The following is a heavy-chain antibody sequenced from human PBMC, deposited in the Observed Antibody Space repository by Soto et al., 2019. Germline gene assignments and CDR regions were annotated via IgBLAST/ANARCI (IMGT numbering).Heavy chain of an antibody. V-gene: IGHV3-15*01. D-gene: IGHD6-19*01. CDR3: TTEAVAGLFDY. Sequence: GGSLRLSCAASGFTVSNAWMSWVRQAPGKGLEWVGRIKSKTDGGTTDYAAPVKGRFTISRDDSKNTLYLQMNSLKTEDTAVYYCTTEAVAGLFDYWGQGTLVTVSS. CDR2: IKSKTDGGTT. CDR1: GFTVSNAW. J-gene: IGHJ4*02.